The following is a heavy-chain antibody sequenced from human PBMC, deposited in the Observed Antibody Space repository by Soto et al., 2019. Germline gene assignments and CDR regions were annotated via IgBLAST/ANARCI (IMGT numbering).Heavy chain of an antibody. V-gene: IGHV4-39*01. CDR3: AKTGFWSGYRVADY. J-gene: IGHJ4*02. CDR2: INYSGST. CDR1: GGSISSSSSY. Sequence: QLQLQESGPGLVKPSETLSLTCTVSGGSISSSSSYWGWIRQPPGKGVEWIGSINYSGSTYYNPSLKSRITISVDTSKNQFSLKLSSVTAADTAVYFCAKTGFWSGYRVADYWGQGTLVTVSS. D-gene: IGHD3-3*01.